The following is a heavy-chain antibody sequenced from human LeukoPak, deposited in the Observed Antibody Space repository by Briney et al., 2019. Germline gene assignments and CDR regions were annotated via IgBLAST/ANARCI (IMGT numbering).Heavy chain of an antibody. V-gene: IGHV3-43*01. J-gene: IGHJ4*02. CDR2: ISWDGGST. CDR1: GFTFDDYT. Sequence: PGGSLRLSCAASGFTFDDYTMHWVRQAPGKGLEWVPLISWDGGSTYYADSVKGRFTISRDNSKNSLYLQMNSLRTEDTALYYCAKSKTAVTTGYLDYWGQGTLVTVSS. D-gene: IGHD4-17*01. CDR3: AKSKTAVTTGYLDY.